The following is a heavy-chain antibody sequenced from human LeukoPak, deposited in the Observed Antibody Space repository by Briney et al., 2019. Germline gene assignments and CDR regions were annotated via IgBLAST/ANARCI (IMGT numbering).Heavy chain of an antibody. Sequence: GGSLRLSCAASGFTFDDYAMHWVRQAPGKGLEWVSLISWDGGSTYYADSVKGRFTISRDNSKNSLYLQMNSLRAEDTALYYCAKGGLGGYDSSGYYFYFQHWGQGTLVTVSS. CDR3: AKGGLGGYDSSGYYFYFQH. CDR2: ISWDGGST. V-gene: IGHV3-43D*03. D-gene: IGHD3-22*01. CDR1: GFTFDDYA. J-gene: IGHJ1*01.